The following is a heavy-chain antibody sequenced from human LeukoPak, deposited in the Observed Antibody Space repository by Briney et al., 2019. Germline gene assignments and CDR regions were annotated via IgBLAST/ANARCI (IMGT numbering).Heavy chain of an antibody. CDR1: GVSISSYD. Sequence: PSETLSLTFTVSGVSISSYDWSWIRQPPGKGLEWIVYIYYRGSTNYNPSLKSRVTISVDTSKNQFSLKLASVTAADTAVYYCARGYTSSSETFDYWGQGTLVTVSS. D-gene: IGHD6-6*01. J-gene: IGHJ4*02. V-gene: IGHV4-59*01. CDR2: IYYRGST. CDR3: ARGYTSSSETFDY.